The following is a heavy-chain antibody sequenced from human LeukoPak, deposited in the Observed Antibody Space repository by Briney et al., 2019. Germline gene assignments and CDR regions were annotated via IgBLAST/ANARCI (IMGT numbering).Heavy chain of an antibody. V-gene: IGHV4-39*07. CDR1: GGSISSSSYY. CDR2: IYYSGST. Sequence: SETLSLTCTVSGGSISSSSYYWGWIRQPPGKGLEWIGSIYYSGSTYYNPSLKSRVTISVDTSKNQFSLKLTSVTAADTAVYYCARGYSTSWYFDYWGQGTLVTVSS. D-gene: IGHD6-13*01. J-gene: IGHJ4*02. CDR3: ARGYSTSWYFDY.